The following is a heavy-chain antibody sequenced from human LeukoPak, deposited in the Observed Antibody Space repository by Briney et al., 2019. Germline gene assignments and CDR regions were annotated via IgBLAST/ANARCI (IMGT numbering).Heavy chain of an antibody. V-gene: IGHV1-18*01. CDR2: ISAYNGNI. CDR1: GYTFTSYG. J-gene: IGHJ5*02. Sequence: ASVKVSCKASGYTFTSYGISWVRQAPGQGLEWMGWISAYNGNINYAQKLQGRVTMTTDTSTSTAYMELRSLRSDDTAVYYCARVGRVIPASDWFDPWGQGTLVTVSS. CDR3: ARVGRVIPASDWFDP. D-gene: IGHD2-2*01.